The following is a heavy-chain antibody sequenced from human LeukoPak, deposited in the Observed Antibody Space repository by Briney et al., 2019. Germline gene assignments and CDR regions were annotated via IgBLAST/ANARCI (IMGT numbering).Heavy chain of an antibody. CDR3: ARSIFDESSGYNSHYYGRET. V-gene: IGHV3-33*01. D-gene: IGHD3-22*01. Sequence: PGGSLRLSCAASGFTLHKLGVHGVRQAPGKGLEWVAVIWYDGNNKYYADSVKGRFTISRDNSKNTLYLQMNSLRAEDTALYYCARSIFDESSGYNSHYYGRETWGQGTTVTVSS. J-gene: IGHJ6*01. CDR2: IWYDGNNK. CDR1: GFTLHKLG.